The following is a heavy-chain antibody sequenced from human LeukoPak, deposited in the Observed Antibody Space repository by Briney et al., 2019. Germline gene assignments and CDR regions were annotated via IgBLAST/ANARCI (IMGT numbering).Heavy chain of an antibody. D-gene: IGHD3-22*01. CDR3: ARDYYDSHGGGVVDY. CDR2: IYSGGST. Sequence: GGSLRLSCAASGFTVSSNHMSWVRQAPGKGLEWVSVIYSGGSTYYADSVKGRFTISRDNSKNTLYLQMNSLRAEDTAVYYCARDYYDSHGGGVVDYWGQGTLVTVSS. J-gene: IGHJ4*02. V-gene: IGHV3-53*01. CDR1: GFTVSSNH.